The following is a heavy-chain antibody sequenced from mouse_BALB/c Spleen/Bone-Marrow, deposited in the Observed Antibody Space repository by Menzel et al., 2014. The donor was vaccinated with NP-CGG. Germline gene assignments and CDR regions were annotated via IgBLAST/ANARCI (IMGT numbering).Heavy chain of an antibody. Sequence: EVMLVESGGDLVKPGGSLKLSCAASGFTFSSYGMSWVRQTPDKRLEWVATISSGGSYTYYPDSVKGRFTISRDNAKNTLYLQMNSLKSEDTAMYYCARRGNWDVRRPFDVWGAGTTVTVSS. J-gene: IGHJ1*01. CDR2: ISSGGSYT. CDR1: GFTFSSYG. CDR3: ARRGNWDVRRPFDV. D-gene: IGHD4-1*01. V-gene: IGHV5-6*02.